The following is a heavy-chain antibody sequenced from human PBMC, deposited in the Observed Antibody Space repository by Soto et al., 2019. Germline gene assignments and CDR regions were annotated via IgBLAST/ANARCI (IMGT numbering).Heavy chain of an antibody. J-gene: IGHJ6*04. CDR3: ARLEITVTGAPPIVYYNYSGRAV. V-gene: IGHV1-18*01. Sequence: GASVKVSCKASGYTFTSYGISWVRQAPGQGLEWMGWVSAYNGNTNYAQKLQGRVTMTTDTSTSTAYMELRSLRSDDTAVYYCARLEITVTGAPPIVYYNYSGRAVGAKGTTVPVPS. D-gene: IGHD4-4*01. CDR1: GYTFTSYG. CDR2: VSAYNGNT.